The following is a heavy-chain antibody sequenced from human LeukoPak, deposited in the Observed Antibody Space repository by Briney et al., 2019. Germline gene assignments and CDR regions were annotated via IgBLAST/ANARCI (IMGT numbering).Heavy chain of an antibody. CDR3: GRRGETPMVGDY. Sequence: GGSLRLSCAASGFTFSTYGMTWVRQAPGRGLEWVSYINSSRSIYYADSVKSRFSISRDNAKNTLSLQMNSLRAEDTAVYYCGRRGETPMVGDYWGEGTLVTVSS. J-gene: IGHJ4*02. D-gene: IGHD3-16*01. CDR2: INSSRSI. CDR1: GFTFSTYG. V-gene: IGHV3-48*01.